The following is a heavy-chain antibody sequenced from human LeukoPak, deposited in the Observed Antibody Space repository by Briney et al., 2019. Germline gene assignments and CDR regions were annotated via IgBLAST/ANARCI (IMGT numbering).Heavy chain of an antibody. CDR2: IYYSGST. D-gene: IGHD1-26*01. CDR1: GGSINSYY. J-gene: IGHJ4*02. Sequence: SETLSLTCTVSGGSINSYYWSWIRQPPGKGLEWIAYIYYSGSTSYNPSLKSRVTISVDTSKNQFSLKLNSVTAADTATYYCARLFHPALSGNYPFDYWGQGTLVTVSS. CDR3: ARLFHPALSGNYPFDY. V-gene: IGHV4-59*01.